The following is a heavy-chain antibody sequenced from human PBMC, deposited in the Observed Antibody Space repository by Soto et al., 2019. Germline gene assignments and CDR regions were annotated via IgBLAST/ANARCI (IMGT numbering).Heavy chain of an antibody. V-gene: IGHV2-5*02. Sequence: QITLKESGPPLVKPTQTLTLTCTFSGFSLSTTAEGVGWIRQPPGKALEWLALIYWDDDERYSPSLKSRLTINEDTSKNQVVLTMTNVDPVDTATYYCAHGSCSSADCYPNPYLDYWGQGILVTVSS. CDR2: IYWDDDE. D-gene: IGHD2-2*01. CDR3: AHGSCSSADCYPNPYLDY. CDR1: GFSLSTTAEG. J-gene: IGHJ4*02.